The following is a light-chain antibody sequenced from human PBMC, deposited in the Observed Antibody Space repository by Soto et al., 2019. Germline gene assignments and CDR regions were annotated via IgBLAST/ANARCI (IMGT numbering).Light chain of an antibody. CDR1: SSDVGGHNY. CDR3: CSYAGNYTYV. CDR2: DVS. V-gene: IGLV2-11*01. J-gene: IGLJ1*01. Sequence: QSALTQPRSVSGSPGQSVTISCTGTSSDVGGHNYVSWYQQHPGKAPKVMICDVSQRPSGVPDRFSGAKSGNTASLTISGLQADDEADYYCCSYAGNYTYVFGSGTKVTVL.